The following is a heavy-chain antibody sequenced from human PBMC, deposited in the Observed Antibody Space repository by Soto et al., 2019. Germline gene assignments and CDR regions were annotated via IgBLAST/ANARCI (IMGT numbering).Heavy chain of an antibody. V-gene: IGHV4-59*01. CDR2: IYYSGST. CDR3: ASYGSESCARAGP. CDR1: GGSISSYY. D-gene: IGHD3-10*01. J-gene: IGHJ5*02. Sequence: SETLSLTCTVSGGSISSYYWSWIRQPPGKGLEWIGYIYYSGSTNYNPSLKSRVTISVDTSKNQFSLKLSSVTAADTAVYYCASYGSESCARAGPWGRGSRVTGSA.